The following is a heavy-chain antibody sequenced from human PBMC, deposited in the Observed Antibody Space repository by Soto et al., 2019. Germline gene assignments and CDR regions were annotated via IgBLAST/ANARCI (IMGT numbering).Heavy chain of an antibody. Sequence: GGSLRLSCAASGFTFSSYGMHWVRQAPGKGLEWVAVIWNDGSNKYYADSVKGRFTISRDNSKNTLYLQMNSLRAEDTAVYYCARAANYYDSSGYYYDYWGQGTLVTVSS. CDR2: IWNDGSNK. CDR3: ARAANYYDSSGYYYDY. J-gene: IGHJ4*02. D-gene: IGHD3-22*01. V-gene: IGHV3-33*01. CDR1: GFTFSSYG.